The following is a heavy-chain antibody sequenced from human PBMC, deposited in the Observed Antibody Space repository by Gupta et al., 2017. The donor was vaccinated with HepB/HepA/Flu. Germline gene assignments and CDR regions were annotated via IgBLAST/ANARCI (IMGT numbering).Heavy chain of an antibody. CDR1: GFPFSGYW. CDR3: ARDRRLGIYYFDY. CDR2: INHGGSEK. J-gene: IGHJ4*02. D-gene: IGHD2-15*01. Sequence: EVQLVESGGGLVQTGGSLRLSCAAYGFPFSGYWMSWVRQAPGKGLEGVANINHGGSEKYYVDSVKGRFTISRDNDKNSLYMQMNSLRAEETAVYYCARDRRLGIYYFDYWGQGTLLTVSS. V-gene: IGHV3-7*01.